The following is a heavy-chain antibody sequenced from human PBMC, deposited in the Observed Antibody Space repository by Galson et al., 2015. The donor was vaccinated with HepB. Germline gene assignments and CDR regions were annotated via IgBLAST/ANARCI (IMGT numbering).Heavy chain of an antibody. CDR3: ARVGFLEWLPPVQYYMDV. V-gene: IGHV1-69*13. CDR2: IIPIFGTA. D-gene: IGHD3-3*01. J-gene: IGHJ6*03. CDR1: GGTFSSYA. Sequence: SVKVSCKASGGTFSSYAISWVRQAPGQGLEWMGGIIPIFGTANYAQKFQGRVTITADESTSTAYMELSSLRSEDTAVYYCARVGFLEWLPPVQYYMDVWGKGTTVTVSS.